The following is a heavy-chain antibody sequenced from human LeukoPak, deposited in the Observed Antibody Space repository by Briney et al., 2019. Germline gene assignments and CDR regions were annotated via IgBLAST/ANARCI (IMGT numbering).Heavy chain of an antibody. J-gene: IGHJ3*02. V-gene: IGHV4-31*03. Sequence: SQALSLTCTVSGGSISSGGYYWSWIRQHPGKGLEWIGYIYYSGSTYYNPSLKSRVTISVDTSKNQFSLKLSSVTAADTAVYYCARTPRYDSSGYYLGGAFDIWGQGTMVTVSS. CDR2: IYYSGST. CDR3: ARTPRYDSSGYYLGGAFDI. CDR1: GGSISSGGYY. D-gene: IGHD3-22*01.